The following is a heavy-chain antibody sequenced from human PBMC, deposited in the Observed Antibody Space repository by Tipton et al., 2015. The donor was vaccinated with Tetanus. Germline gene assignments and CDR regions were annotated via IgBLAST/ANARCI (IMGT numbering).Heavy chain of an antibody. J-gene: IGHJ5*02. CDR1: GGSFSDYF. Sequence: TLSLTCAVHGGSFSDYFWSWIRQSPGKGLEWIGEINYTGSTKYNPSLKSRVTMSVDTSKKQISLQLKSVTAADTAVYYCAASVVRWFDPRGQGARVTVSS. CDR3: AASVVRWFDP. CDR2: INYTGST. D-gene: IGHD2-2*01. V-gene: IGHV4-34*01.